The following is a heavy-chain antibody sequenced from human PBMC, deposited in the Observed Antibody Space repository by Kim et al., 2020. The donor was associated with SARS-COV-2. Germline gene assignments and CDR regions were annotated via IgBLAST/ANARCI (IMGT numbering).Heavy chain of an antibody. CDR2: ISGSGGST. V-gene: IGHV3-23*01. D-gene: IGHD3-22*01. CDR1: GFTFSSYA. CDR3: AKARYYYDSTGLLTS. J-gene: IGHJ4*02. Sequence: GGSLRLSCAASGFTFSSYAMSWVRQAPGKGLEWVSAISGSGGSTYYADSVKGRFTISRDNSKNTLYLQMNSLRAEDTAVYYCAKARYYYDSTGLLTSWGQGTLVTVSS.